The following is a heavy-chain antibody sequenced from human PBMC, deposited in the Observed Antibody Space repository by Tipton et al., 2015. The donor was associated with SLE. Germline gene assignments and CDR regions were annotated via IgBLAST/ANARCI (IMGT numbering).Heavy chain of an antibody. CDR3: VGGFGDFDF. V-gene: IGHV4-59*11. CDR2: IYYTGNT. J-gene: IGHJ4*02. Sequence: PGLVKPSETLSLTCTVSGGSITSHYWSWIRQPPGKGLEWIGYIYYTGNTNYNPSLKSRVTVSVDTSKNQFSLKLSSVTAADTAVYYCVGGFGDFDFWGQGTLVTVSS. D-gene: IGHD3-10*01. CDR1: GGSITSHY.